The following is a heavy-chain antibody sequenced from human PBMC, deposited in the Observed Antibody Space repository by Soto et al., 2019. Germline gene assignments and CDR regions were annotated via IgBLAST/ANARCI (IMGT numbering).Heavy chain of an antibody. D-gene: IGHD3-10*01. CDR2: INHSGST. V-gene: IGHV4-34*01. Sequence: SETLSLTCAVYGGSFSGYYWSWIRQPPGEGLEWIGEINHSGSTNYNPSLKSRVTISVDTSKNQFSLKLSSVTAADTAVYYCARFPRYYGSGNPGDYWGQGTLVTVSS. J-gene: IGHJ4*02. CDR3: ARFPRYYGSGNPGDY. CDR1: GGSFSGYY.